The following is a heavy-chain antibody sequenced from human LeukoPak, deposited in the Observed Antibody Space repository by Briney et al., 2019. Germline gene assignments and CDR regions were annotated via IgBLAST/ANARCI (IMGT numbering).Heavy chain of an antibody. V-gene: IGHV1-2*06. CDR3: ARAGYYYDSIS. J-gene: IGHJ5*02. CDR2: INPNSGGT. Sequence: GASVKVSCTASGYTCTGYYMHWVRQAPGQGLEWIGRINPNSGGTNYAQKFQGRVTMTRDTSISTAYMELSRLRSDGTAVYYCARAGYYYDSISWGQGTLVTVSS. CDR1: GYTCTGYY. D-gene: IGHD3-22*01.